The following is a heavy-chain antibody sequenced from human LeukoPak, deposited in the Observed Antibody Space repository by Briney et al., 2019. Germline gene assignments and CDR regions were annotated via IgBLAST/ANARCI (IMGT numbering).Heavy chain of an antibody. V-gene: IGHV3-33*01. CDR1: GFTFSSYG. CDR3: ARGLFEGLRLGELSF. Sequence: QAGGSLRLSCAASGFTFSSYGMHWVRQAPGKGLEWVAVIWYDGSNKYYADSVKGRFTISRDNSKNTLYLQMNSLRAEDTAVYYCARGLFEGLRLGELSFWGQGTLVTVSS. CDR2: IWYDGSNK. J-gene: IGHJ4*02. D-gene: IGHD3-16*02.